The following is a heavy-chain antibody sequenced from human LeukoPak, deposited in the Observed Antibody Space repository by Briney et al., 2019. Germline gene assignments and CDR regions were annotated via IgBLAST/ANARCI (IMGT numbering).Heavy chain of an antibody. CDR2: ISSSGSTI. J-gene: IGHJ5*02. CDR3: ARDPPDSSGYNWFDP. D-gene: IGHD3-22*01. CDR1: GFTFSDYY. Sequence: GGSLRLSCAASGFTFSDYYMSWIRQAPGKGLEWVSYISSSGSTIYYADSVKGRFTIPRDNAKNSLYLQMNSLRAEDTAVYYCARDPPDSSGYNWFDPWGQGTLVTVSS. V-gene: IGHV3-11*01.